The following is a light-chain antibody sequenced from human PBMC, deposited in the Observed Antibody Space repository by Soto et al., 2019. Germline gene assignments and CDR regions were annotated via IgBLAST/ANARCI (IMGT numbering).Light chain of an antibody. Sequence: QAVVTQPPSASGTPGQRVTISCSGSSSNIGSNYVYWYQQLPGTAPKLLIYRNNQRPSGVPDRFSGSKSGTSASLAISGLRSEDEADYYCAAWDDSLSRSVFGGGTKVTVL. CDR1: SSNIGSNY. V-gene: IGLV1-47*01. CDR3: AAWDDSLSRSV. CDR2: RNN. J-gene: IGLJ3*02.